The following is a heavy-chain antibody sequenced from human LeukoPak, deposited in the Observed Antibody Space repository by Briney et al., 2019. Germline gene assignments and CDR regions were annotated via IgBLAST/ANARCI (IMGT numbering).Heavy chain of an antibody. J-gene: IGHJ5*02. CDR3: ASLFPTVTP. Sequence: PSETLSLTCAVYGGSFSGYYWSWIRQPPGKGLEWIGEINHSGSTNYNPSLKSRVTISVDTSKNQFSLKLSSVTAADTAVYYCASLFPTVTPWGQGTLVTVSS. CDR1: GGSFSGYY. D-gene: IGHD4-17*01. V-gene: IGHV4-34*01. CDR2: INHSGST.